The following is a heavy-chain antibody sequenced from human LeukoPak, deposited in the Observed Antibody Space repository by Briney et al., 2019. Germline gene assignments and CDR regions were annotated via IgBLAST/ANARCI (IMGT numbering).Heavy chain of an antibody. J-gene: IGHJ4*02. V-gene: IGHV3-23*01. CDR2: ISGSGGST. D-gene: IGHD3-3*01. CDR3: AKRIYDFWSGYYRRAENHFDY. Sequence: GGSLRLSCAASGFTFDDYAMSWVRQAPGKGLEWVSAISGSGGSTYYADSVKGRFTISRDNSKNTLYLQMNSLRAEDTAVYYCAKRIYDFWSGYYRRAENHFDYWGQGTLVTVSS. CDR1: GFTFDDYA.